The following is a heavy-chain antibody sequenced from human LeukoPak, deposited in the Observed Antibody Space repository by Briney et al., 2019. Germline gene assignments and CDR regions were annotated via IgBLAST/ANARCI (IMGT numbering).Heavy chain of an antibody. CDR1: GFTFSSYS. Sequence: GGSLRLSCAASGFTFSSYSMNWVRQAPGKGLECISYISGGGSVVYCADSVKGRFTISRDNAKNSLYLEMNSLTVEDTGVYYCARWERALDTWGQGTLVTVSS. V-gene: IGHV3-48*04. J-gene: IGHJ5*02. CDR3: ARWERALDT. D-gene: IGHD1-26*01. CDR2: ISGGGSVV.